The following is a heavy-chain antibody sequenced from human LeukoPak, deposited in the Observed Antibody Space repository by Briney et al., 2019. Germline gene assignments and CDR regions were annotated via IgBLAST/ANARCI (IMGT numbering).Heavy chain of an antibody. CDR2: ISSSSSYI. D-gene: IGHD6-6*01. CDR3: AKIAAHDAFDI. Sequence: PGGSLRLSCAASGFIFSNYSMNWVRQAPGKGLEWVSSISSSSSYIYYADSVKGRFTISRDYAKNSLYLQMNSLRAEDTAVYYCAKIAAHDAFDIWGQGTMVTVSS. V-gene: IGHV3-21*01. CDR1: GFIFSNYS. J-gene: IGHJ3*02.